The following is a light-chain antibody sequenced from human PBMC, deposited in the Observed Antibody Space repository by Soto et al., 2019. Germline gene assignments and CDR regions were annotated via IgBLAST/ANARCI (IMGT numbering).Light chain of an antibody. CDR3: QQYNTYPLT. Sequence: DIPMTQSPSTLSASVGDSVTITCRASQSISPWLAWYQQKPGKAPTLLIYKASSLEGGVPSRVSGSRSGTDFNITISSLQPDDFATYYCQQYNTYPLTFGGGTTVEVK. V-gene: IGKV1-5*03. J-gene: IGKJ4*01. CDR2: KAS. CDR1: QSISPW.